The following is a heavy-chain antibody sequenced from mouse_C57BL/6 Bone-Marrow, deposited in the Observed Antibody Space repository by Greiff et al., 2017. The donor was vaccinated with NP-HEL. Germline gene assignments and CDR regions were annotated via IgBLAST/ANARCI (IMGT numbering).Heavy chain of an antibody. D-gene: IGHD4-1*01. CDR2: INPSTGGT. Sequence: VQLKQSGPELVKPGASVKISCKASGYSFTGYYMNWVKQSPEKSLEWIGEINPSTGGTTYNQKFKAKATLTVDKSSSTAYMQLKSLTSEDSAVYYCAKGDWDWGQGTTLTVSS. CDR1: GYSFTGYY. V-gene: IGHV1-42*01. J-gene: IGHJ2*01. CDR3: AKGDWD.